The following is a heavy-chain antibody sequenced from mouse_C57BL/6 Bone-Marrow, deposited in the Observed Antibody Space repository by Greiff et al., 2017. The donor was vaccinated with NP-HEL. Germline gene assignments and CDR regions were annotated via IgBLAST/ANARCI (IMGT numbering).Heavy chain of an antibody. CDR3: TRGPSYYGSLANWDMFAY. CDR2: IDPETGGT. D-gene: IGHD2-2*01. Sequence: QVQLQQSGAELVRPGASVTLSCKASGYTFTDYEMHWVKQTPVHGLEWIGAIDPETGGTAYNQKFKGKAILTADKSSSTAYMELRGLTSEDSAVYYCTRGPSYYGSLANWDMFAYWGQGTLVTVSA. J-gene: IGHJ3*01. V-gene: IGHV1-15*01. CDR1: GYTFTDYE.